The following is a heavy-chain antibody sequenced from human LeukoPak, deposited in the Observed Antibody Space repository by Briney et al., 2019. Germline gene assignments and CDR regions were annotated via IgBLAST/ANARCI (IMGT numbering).Heavy chain of an antibody. D-gene: IGHD4-11*01. CDR2: ISSSSSVI. V-gene: IGHV3-48*02. Sequence: GGSLRLSCAASGFAFSSYSMSWVRQAPGKGLEWVSYISSSSSVIDYADSVKGRFTLSRDNAKNSLYLQMNSLRDEDTAVYYCAKDLYSNYGPADYWGQGNLVTVSS. CDR3: AKDLYSNYGPADY. CDR1: GFAFSSYS. J-gene: IGHJ4*02.